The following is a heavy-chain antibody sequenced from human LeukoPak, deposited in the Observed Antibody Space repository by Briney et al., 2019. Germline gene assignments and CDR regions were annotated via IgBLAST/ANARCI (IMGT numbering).Heavy chain of an antibody. J-gene: IGHJ4*02. V-gene: IGHV3-15*01. D-gene: IGHD3-16*01. CDR1: GFTFRNAW. CDR3: TTVWRY. Sequence: GGSLRLSCAASGFTFRNAWMSWVRQGPGKGLEWVGHIKSKTAGGTTDYAAPVKGRFTISRDDSKNTLYLQMNSLETEDTAVYYCTTVWRYWGQGTLVTVSS. CDR2: IKSKTAGGTT.